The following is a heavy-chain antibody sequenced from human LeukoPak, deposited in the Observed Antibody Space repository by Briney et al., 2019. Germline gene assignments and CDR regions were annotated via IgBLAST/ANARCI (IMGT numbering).Heavy chain of an antibody. CDR3: ARQSGSSSSRIMWFDP. V-gene: IGHV5-51*01. CDR1: GYSFTSYW. D-gene: IGHD6-6*01. J-gene: IGHJ5*02. CDR2: LYPGDSDT. Sequence: GGSLKISCKGSGYSFTSYWIGWVRPMPGKGLEWMGILYPGDSDTRYSPSFQGQVTLSADKTLSTAYLQWSSLKASDTAMYYCARQSGSSSSRIMWFDPWGQGTLVTVSS.